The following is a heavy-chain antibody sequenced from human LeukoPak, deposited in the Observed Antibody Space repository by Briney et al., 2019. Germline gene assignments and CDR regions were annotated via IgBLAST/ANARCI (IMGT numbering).Heavy chain of an antibody. CDR1: GFTFSTYA. V-gene: IGHV3-30-3*01. CDR2: ISYDGSSK. D-gene: IGHD6-6*01. J-gene: IGHJ6*02. Sequence: GGSLRLSCAASGFTFSTYAMHWVRQAPGKGLEWVAVISYDGSSKYYADSVKGRFTISRDNSENTLYLQMNSLRAEDSHTAVYYCARMGQYRSSRVYYYFNGMDVRGQGTTVTVSS. CDR3: ARMGQYRSSRVYYYFNGMDV.